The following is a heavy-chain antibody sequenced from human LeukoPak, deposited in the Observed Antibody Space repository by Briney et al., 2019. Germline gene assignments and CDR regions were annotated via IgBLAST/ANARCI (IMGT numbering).Heavy chain of an antibody. V-gene: IGHV4-38-2*02. CDR2: IYHSGST. CDR1: GYSISSGYY. J-gene: IGHJ4*02. Sequence: SGTLSLTCTVSGYSISSGYYWGWIRQPPGKGLEWIGSIYHSGSTYYNASLKSQVSISIDTSKNQFSLKLTSVTAADTAVYYCARQTGSGLFILPGGQGTLVTVSS. CDR3: ARQTGSGLFILP. D-gene: IGHD3/OR15-3a*01.